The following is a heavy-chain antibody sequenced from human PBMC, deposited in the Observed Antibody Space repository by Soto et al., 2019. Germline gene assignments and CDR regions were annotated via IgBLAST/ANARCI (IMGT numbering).Heavy chain of an antibody. Sequence: EAQLLESGGDLIQPGGSLTLSCAASGFTFASHAMRWVRQAPGKGLEWVSGISAKGGRANYADSVKGRFSLSRDKSKNTMMRQMDSLTAGDTAIYYCASWVISLGGTGYFRHWGQGTLFTVSS. J-gene: IGHJ1*01. V-gene: IGHV3-23*01. D-gene: IGHD3-16*02. CDR2: ISAKGGRA. CDR1: GFTFASHA. CDR3: ASWVISLGGTGYFRH.